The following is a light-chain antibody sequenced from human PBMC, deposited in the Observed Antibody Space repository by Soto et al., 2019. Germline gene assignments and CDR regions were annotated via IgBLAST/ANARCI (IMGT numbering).Light chain of an antibody. CDR3: CSYAGSSTFVV. J-gene: IGLJ2*01. V-gene: IGLV2-11*01. CDR2: DVT. Sequence: QSVLTQPRSVSGSPGQSVTISCTGTSSDVGGYNYVSWYQQHPGKAPKLMIYDVTKRPSGVPDRFSGSKSGNTASLTISGLQAEDEADYFCCSYAGSSTFVVFGGGTQLTV. CDR1: SSDVGGYNY.